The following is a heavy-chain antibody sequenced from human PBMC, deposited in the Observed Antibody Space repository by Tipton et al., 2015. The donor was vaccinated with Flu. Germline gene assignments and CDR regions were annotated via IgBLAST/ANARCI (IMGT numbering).Heavy chain of an antibody. CDR2: IYYSGST. CDR1: GGSISSYY. D-gene: IGHD3-9*01. Sequence: TLSLTRTVSGGSISSYYWSWIRQPPGKGLEWIGYIYYSGSTNYNPSLKSRVTISVDTSKNQFSLKLSSVTAADTAVYYCARDRKEILTGSPRYYYGMDVWGQGTTVTVSS. CDR3: ARDRKEILTGSPRYYYGMDV. J-gene: IGHJ6*02. V-gene: IGHV4-59*01.